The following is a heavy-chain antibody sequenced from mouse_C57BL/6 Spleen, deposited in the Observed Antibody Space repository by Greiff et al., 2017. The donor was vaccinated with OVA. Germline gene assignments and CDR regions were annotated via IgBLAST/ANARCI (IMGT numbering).Heavy chain of an antibody. J-gene: IGHJ2*01. Sequence: EVQLQESGGGLVQPGGSLKLSCAASGFTFSNYYMYWVRQTPEQRLEWVAYISNGGGSTYYPDTVKGRFTISRDNAKNTLYLQMRRLTSEDTAMYYCARHDWDHFDYWGQGTTLTVSS. CDR3: ARHDWDHFDY. CDR2: ISNGGGST. CDR1: GFTFSNYY. D-gene: IGHD4-1*01. V-gene: IGHV5-12*01.